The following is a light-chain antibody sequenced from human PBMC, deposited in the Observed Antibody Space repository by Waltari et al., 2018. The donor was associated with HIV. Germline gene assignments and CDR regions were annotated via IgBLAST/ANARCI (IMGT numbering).Light chain of an antibody. CDR1: SSDVGGYNY. J-gene: IGLJ3*02. CDR3: SSYAGSNILV. Sequence: QSALTQPPSASGSPGQSVTISCTGTSSDVGGYNYVSWYRQYPGNAPKLMIDDVSKRPSGVPDRFSGSKSVNTASLTVSGLQAEDEADYYCSSYAGSNILVFGGGTKLTVL. CDR2: DVS. V-gene: IGLV2-8*01.